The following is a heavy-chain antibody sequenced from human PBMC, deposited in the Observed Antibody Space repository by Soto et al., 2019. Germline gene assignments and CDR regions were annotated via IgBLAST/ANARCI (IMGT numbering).Heavy chain of an antibody. CDR3: ARVGYDILTGYPNWFDP. V-gene: IGHV4-31*03. Sequence: QVQLQESGPGLVKPSQTLSLTCTVSGGSISIGGYYWSWIRQHPGKGLEWIGDIYYSGSTYYNPSLKSRVTISVDTSKNQFSLKLSSVTAADTAVYYCARVGYDILTGYPNWFDPWGQGTLVTVSS. J-gene: IGHJ5*02. CDR1: GGSISIGGYY. D-gene: IGHD3-9*01. CDR2: IYYSGST.